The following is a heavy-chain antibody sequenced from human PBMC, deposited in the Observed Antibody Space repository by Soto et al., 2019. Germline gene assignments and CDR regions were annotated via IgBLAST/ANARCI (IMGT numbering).Heavy chain of an antibody. D-gene: IGHD3-10*01. J-gene: IGHJ3*02. CDR2: ISVNGVST. Sequence: PGGSPRLACAASEFTFTNYAMSWVRQAPGKGLEWVSGISVNGVSTFYADSVKGRFTISRDNSKNTLYLQLNSLSAEDTAVYYCARNSRVTMIRGVSPSAFDIWGQGTMVTVSS. CDR3: ARNSRVTMIRGVSPSAFDI. CDR1: EFTFTNYA. V-gene: IGHV3-23*01.